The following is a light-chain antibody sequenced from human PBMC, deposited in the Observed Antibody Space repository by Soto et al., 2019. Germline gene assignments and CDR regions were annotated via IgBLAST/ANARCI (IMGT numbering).Light chain of an antibody. CDR2: GAS. CDR1: QSISDT. J-gene: IGKJ1*01. Sequence: DIVMTQSPATLSVSPVVRATLSCRASQSISDTLAWYQQKPGQAPRLLIYGASTRAPGFPARFSGSGSGTDFTLTISSLQSEDFAVYYCQQYNNWPWTFGQGTKVDI. CDR3: QQYNNWPWT. V-gene: IGKV3-15*01.